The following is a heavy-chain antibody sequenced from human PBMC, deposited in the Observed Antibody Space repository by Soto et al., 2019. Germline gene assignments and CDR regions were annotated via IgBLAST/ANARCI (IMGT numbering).Heavy chain of an antibody. CDR1: GYSFTSYW. CDR3: ARQGITGTTNWFDP. V-gene: IGHV5-51*07. D-gene: IGHD1-7*01. CDR2: IYPGDSDT. Sequence: GDSQKISCTGCGYSFTSYWIGWVHQMHGKGLEWMGIIYPGDSDTRYSPSFQGQVTISADKSISTAYLQWSSLKASDTAMYYCARQGITGTTNWFDPWGQGTLVTVSS. J-gene: IGHJ5*02.